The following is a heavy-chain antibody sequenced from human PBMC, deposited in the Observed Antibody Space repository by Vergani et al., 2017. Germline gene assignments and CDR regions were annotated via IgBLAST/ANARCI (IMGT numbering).Heavy chain of an antibody. CDR1: GFTFSSYE. CDR2: ISSSGSTI. V-gene: IGHV3-48*03. J-gene: IGHJ6*02. D-gene: IGHD2-2*01. Sequence: EVQLVESGGGLVQPGGSLRLSCAASGFTFSSYEMNWVRQAPGKGLEWVSYISSSGSTIYYTDSVKGRFTISRDNAKDSLYLQMNSLRAEDTAVYYSARDSPLVXPAAIFYYYYGMDVWGQGTTVTVSS. CDR3: ARDSPLVXPAAIFYYYYGMDV.